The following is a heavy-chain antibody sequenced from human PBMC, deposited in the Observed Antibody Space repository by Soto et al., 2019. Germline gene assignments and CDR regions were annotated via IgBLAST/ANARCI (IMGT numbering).Heavy chain of an antibody. CDR2: ISWNSGSI. J-gene: IGHJ4*02. CDR1: GFTFDDYA. D-gene: IGHD6-13*01. CDR3: ANTRYSSSWYVY. Sequence: GGSLRLSCAASGFTFDDYAMHWVRQAPGKGLEWVSGISWNSGSIGYADSVKGRFTISRDNAKNSLYLQTNSLRAEDTALYYCANTRYSSSWYVYWGQGTLVTVSS. V-gene: IGHV3-9*01.